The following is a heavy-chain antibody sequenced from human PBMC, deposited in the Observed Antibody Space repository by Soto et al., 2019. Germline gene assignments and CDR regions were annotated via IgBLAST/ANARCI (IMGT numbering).Heavy chain of an antibody. CDR1: GFTCSSYS. J-gene: IGHJ4*02. V-gene: IGHV3-48*01. CDR3: AAYYDFWSGYYFAY. Sequence: GGSPRLSCAASGFTCSSYSMNWVRQAPGKGLEWVSYISSSSSTIYYADSVKGRFTISRDNAKNSLYLHMNSLRAEDTAVYYCAAYYDFWSGYYFAYWGQGTLVTVSS. D-gene: IGHD3-3*01. CDR2: ISSSSSTI.